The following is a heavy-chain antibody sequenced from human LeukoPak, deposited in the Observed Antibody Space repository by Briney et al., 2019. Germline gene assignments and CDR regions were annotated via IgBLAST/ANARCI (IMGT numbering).Heavy chain of an antibody. CDR3: ARSLIPGRWYFDL. D-gene: IGHD3-16*01. CDR1: GFTFSSYE. J-gene: IGHJ2*01. CDR2: ISSSGSTI. V-gene: IGHV3-48*03. Sequence: PGGSLRLSCAASGFTFSSYEMNWVRQAPGKGLEWVSYISSSGSTIYYADSVKGRFTISRDNPMNTLYLQMNGLRPDDTAVYYCARSLIPGRWYFDLWGRGTLVTVSS.